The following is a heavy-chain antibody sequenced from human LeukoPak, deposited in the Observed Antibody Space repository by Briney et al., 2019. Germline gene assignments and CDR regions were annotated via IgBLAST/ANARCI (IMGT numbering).Heavy chain of an antibody. V-gene: IGHV3-48*03. D-gene: IGHD6-6*01. CDR3: ARTLSEYSSSSSY. CDR1: GFTFSSYE. CDR2: ISSSGSTI. J-gene: IGHJ4*02. Sequence: GGSLRLSCAASGFTFSSYEMNWVRQAPGKGLEWVSYISSSGSTIYYADSVKGRFTISRDNAKNSLYLQMNSLRAEDTAVYYCARTLSEYSSSSSYWGQGTLVTVSS.